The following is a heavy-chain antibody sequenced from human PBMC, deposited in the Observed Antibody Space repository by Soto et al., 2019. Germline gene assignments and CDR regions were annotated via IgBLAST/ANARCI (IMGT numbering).Heavy chain of an antibody. CDR1: GFTFDDYA. D-gene: IGHD2-15*01. CDR2: ISWNSGSI. CDR3: AKALGYCSGGSCPSDAFDI. J-gene: IGHJ3*02. V-gene: IGHV3-9*01. Sequence: PGGSLRLSCAASGFTFDDYAMHWVRQAPGKGLEWVSGISWNSGSIGYADSVKGRFTISRDNAKNSLYLQMNSLRAEDTALYYCAKALGYCSGGSCPSDAFDIWGQGTMVTVSS.